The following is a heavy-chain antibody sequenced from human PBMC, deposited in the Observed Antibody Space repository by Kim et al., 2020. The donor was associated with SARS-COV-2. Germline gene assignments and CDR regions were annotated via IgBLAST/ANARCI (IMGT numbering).Heavy chain of an antibody. CDR3: ARQKNYYDTSSYYYYYYAMDV. CDR2: IYPGDSDT. J-gene: IGHJ6*02. D-gene: IGHD3-22*01. CDR1: GYSFTSYW. V-gene: IGHV5-51*01. Sequence: GESLKISCKGSGYSFTSYWIGWVRQMPGKGLEWMGIIYPGDSDTRYSPSFQGQVTISADKSISTAYLQCSSLKASDTAMYYCARQKNYYDTSSYYYYYYAMDVWGQGTTVTVS.